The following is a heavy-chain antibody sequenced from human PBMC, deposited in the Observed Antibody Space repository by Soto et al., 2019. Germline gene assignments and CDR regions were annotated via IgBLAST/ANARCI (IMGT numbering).Heavy chain of an antibody. CDR2: ISGSGGST. CDR3: SKRMEYCSSLVRAFCAFDV. CDR1: GFTFSSYA. D-gene: IGHD2-2*01. Sequence: PGGSLRLSCAASGFTFSSYAMSWVRQAPGKGLEWVSAISGSGGSTYYADSVKGRFTISRDNSKNTLYLQMNSLRAEDTAVYYCSKRMEYCSSLVRAFCAFDVWGQGTMVTVSS. J-gene: IGHJ3*01. V-gene: IGHV3-23*01.